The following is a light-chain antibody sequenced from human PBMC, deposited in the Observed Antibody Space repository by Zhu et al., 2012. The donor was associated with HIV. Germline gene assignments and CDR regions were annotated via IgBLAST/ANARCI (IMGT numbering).Light chain of an antibody. CDR1: QAIGTH. J-gene: IGKJ4*01. CDR2: STS. Sequence: AIRMTQSPSSLSAPTGDRVNITCRASQAIGTHLAWYQQKPGKAPDLLISSTSILQSDVPSRFSGSGSGTDFTLSISCLQSEDFATYYCQQYHNFPLTFGGGTKVEIK. CDR3: QQYHNFPLT. V-gene: IGKV1-8*01.